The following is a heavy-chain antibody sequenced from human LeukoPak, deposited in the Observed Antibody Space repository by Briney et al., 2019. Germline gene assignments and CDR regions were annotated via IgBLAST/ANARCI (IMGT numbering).Heavy chain of an antibody. D-gene: IGHD4-17*01. J-gene: IGHJ5*02. Sequence: SETLSLTCTVSGGSISHYYWSWIRQPPGKGLEWIGYISYSGSTIYKPSLKSRVTISIDTSKKQFSLKLSSVTAADTAVYYCARDLYGDYGYNWFDPWGQGTLVTVSS. CDR3: ARDLYGDYGYNWFDP. CDR1: GGSISHYY. V-gene: IGHV4-59*01. CDR2: ISYSGST.